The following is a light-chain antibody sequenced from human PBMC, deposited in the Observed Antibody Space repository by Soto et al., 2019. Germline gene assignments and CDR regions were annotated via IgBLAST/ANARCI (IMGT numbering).Light chain of an antibody. J-gene: IGLJ1*01. V-gene: IGLV1-44*01. CDR2: SSN. CDR1: SSNIGSNA. CDR3: ASWDDSLSGYI. Sequence: QSVVTQPPSASGTPGQRVTILCSGSSSNIGSNAVTWYQQLPGTAPKLLIYSSNQRPSGVPDRFSGCKSGTSASLDISGLQSGDEADYYCASWDDSLSGYIFGIGTKVTVL.